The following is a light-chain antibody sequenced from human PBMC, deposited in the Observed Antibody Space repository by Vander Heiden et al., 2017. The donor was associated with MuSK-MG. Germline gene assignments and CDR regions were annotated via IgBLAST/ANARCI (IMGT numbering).Light chain of an antibody. Sequence: DIQMTQSPSSLSASVGDRVTITCQASQPISHFLNWYHQKPGQAPNLLIYDASNLPTGVPSRFGGSGSGSDFTFSISGLQPEDTGTYYCQQYYILPITFGQGTRLE. CDR3: QQYYILPIT. CDR2: DAS. V-gene: IGKV1-33*01. CDR1: QPISHF. J-gene: IGKJ5*01.